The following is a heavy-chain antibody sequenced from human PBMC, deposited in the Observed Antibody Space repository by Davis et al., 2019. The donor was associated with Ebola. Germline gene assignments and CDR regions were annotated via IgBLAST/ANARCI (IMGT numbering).Heavy chain of an antibody. CDR1: GYTFTSYA. Sequence: ASVKVSCKASGYTFTSYAMHWVRQAPGQRLEWMGWINAGNGNTKYSQKFQGRVTITKDTSANIAYMELDNLRSEDTAVYYCARDRESGGWYPKNIDYWGQGTRVTVSS. CDR3: ARDRESGGWYPKNIDY. J-gene: IGHJ4*02. D-gene: IGHD6-19*01. CDR2: INAGNGNT. V-gene: IGHV1-3*01.